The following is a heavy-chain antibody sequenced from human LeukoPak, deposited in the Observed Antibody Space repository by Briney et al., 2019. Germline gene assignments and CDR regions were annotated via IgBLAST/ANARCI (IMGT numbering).Heavy chain of an antibody. Sequence: PGGSLRLSRAASGFTFSSYSMNWVRQAPGKGLEWVSYISSSSSTVYYADSVKGRFTISRDNAKNSLYLQMNSLRAEDTAVYYCAKDSAVSGSYPDASDIWGQGTMVTVSS. CDR1: GFTFSSYS. V-gene: IGHV3-48*01. D-gene: IGHD1-26*01. CDR3: AKDSAVSGSYPDASDI. J-gene: IGHJ3*02. CDR2: ISSSSSTV.